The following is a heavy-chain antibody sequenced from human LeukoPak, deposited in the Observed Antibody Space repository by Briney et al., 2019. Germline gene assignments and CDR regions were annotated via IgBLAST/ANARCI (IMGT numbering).Heavy chain of an antibody. Sequence: SETLSLTCAVYGGSFSGYYWSWIRQPPGKGLEWIGEINHSGSTTYNPSLKSRVTISVDTSKNHFSLKLSSVTAADTAVYYCASLYGSGTQIYSYWGQGTLVTVSS. CDR3: ASLYGSGTQIYSY. V-gene: IGHV4-34*01. J-gene: IGHJ4*02. D-gene: IGHD3-10*01. CDR1: GGSFSGYY. CDR2: INHSGST.